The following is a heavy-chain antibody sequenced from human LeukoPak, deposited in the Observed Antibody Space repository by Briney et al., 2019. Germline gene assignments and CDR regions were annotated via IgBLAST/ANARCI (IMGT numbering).Heavy chain of an antibody. D-gene: IGHD3-22*01. CDR1: GFSFSAYY. V-gene: IGHV3-11*06. CDR3: ARDLPDSSGYYWSQGYYYGMDV. J-gene: IGHJ6*02. Sequence: GGSLRLSCAASGFSFSAYYMSWIRHAPGKGLEWGSYISSSSSYTNYADSVKGRFTISRDNAKNSLYMQMNSLRAEDTGVYYCARDLPDSSGYYWSQGYYYGMDVWGQGTTVTVSS. CDR2: ISSSSSYT.